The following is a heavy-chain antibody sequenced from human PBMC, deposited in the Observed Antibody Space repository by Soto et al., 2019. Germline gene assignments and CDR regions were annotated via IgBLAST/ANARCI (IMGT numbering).Heavy chain of an antibody. CDR2: ISAYKGNT. V-gene: IGHV1-18*01. CDR1: GYTFTSYG. J-gene: IGHJ5*02. D-gene: IGHD6-13*01. Sequence: QVQLVQSGAEVKKPGASVKVSCKSSGYTFTSYGISWVRQAPGQGLEGMGWISAYKGNTNYAQKLQGRVTMTTDTSTSTAYMELRSLRSDDTAVYYCARADGSSSWYVYWFDPWGQGTLVTVSS. CDR3: ARADGSSSWYVYWFDP.